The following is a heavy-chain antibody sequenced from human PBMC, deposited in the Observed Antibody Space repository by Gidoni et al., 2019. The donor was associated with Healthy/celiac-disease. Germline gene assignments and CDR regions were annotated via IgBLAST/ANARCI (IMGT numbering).Heavy chain of an antibody. J-gene: IGHJ4*02. CDR1: SSYY. V-gene: IGHV4-39*01. CDR2: IYYSGST. Sequence: QLQLQESGPGLVKPSETLSLSSSYYWGWIRQPPGKGLEWIGSIYYSGSTYYNPSLKSRVTISVDTSKNQFSLKLSSVTAADTAVYYCARRYYGSGSSSYYFDYWGQGTLVTVSS. D-gene: IGHD3-10*01. CDR3: ARRYYGSGSSSYYFDY.